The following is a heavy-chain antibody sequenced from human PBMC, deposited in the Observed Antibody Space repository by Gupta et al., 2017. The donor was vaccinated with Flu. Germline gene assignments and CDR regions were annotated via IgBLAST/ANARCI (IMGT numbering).Heavy chain of an antibody. CDR3: ARHVPPSYSSSSHFDH. D-gene: IGHD6-6*01. J-gene: IGHJ5*02. Sequence: QLQLKESGPGLLTPSETLSLNCEISGAYMTSANYHWGWFRQSPGQVLEWIASYSFGIVTDYDPSLRRRVTLSADTYRNSLTLRLRSVTAADTAIYYCARHVPPSYSSSSHFDHWGQGVLVTISA. CDR1: GAYMTSANYH. CDR2: YSFGIVT. V-gene: IGHV4-39*01.